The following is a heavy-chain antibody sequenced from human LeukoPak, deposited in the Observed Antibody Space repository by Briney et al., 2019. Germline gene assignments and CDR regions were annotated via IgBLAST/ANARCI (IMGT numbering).Heavy chain of an antibody. J-gene: IGHJ4*02. Sequence: GGSLRLSCAASGFTVSSDYMSWVRQPPGKGLEWVSVIYSDSTTYYTDSVKGRFTISRDNAKNSLYLQMNSLRAEDTAVYYCAREAAAAHPDFWGQGTLVVVSA. D-gene: IGHD6-13*01. V-gene: IGHV3-53*01. CDR3: AREAAAAHPDF. CDR2: IYSDSTT. CDR1: GFTVSSDY.